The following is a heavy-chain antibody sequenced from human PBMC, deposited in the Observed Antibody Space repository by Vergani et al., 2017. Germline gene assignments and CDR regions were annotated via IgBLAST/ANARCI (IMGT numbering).Heavy chain of an antibody. J-gene: IGHJ4*02. CDR3: AGLSGGMATTWDY. V-gene: IGHV5-51*01. CDR2: IYPGDSYI. D-gene: IGHD5-24*01. CDR1: GYSFTSYW. Sequence: EVQLVQSGAEVKQPGESLKISCKGSGYSFTSYWIGWVRQMPGKGLEWMGIIYPGDSYIRYSPSFQGQVTISADKSISTVYLQWSSQKASDTAMYYCAGLSGGMATTWDYWGQGTLVTVSS.